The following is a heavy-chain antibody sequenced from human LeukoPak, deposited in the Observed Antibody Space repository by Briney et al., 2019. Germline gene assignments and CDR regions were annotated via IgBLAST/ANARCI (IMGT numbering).Heavy chain of an antibody. CDR1: GGTFSSYA. V-gene: IGHV1-69*04. CDR3: ARDYEYCGGDCYNRWDAFDI. Sequence: SVKVSCKAAGGTFSSYAISWVRQTPGQGLEWMGRIIPIFVIANYAQNFQGRGTITADKSTSKAYMELSSLRSEDTAVYYCARDYEYCGGDCYNRWDAFDIWGQGTMVTVSS. D-gene: IGHD2-21*02. J-gene: IGHJ3*02. CDR2: IIPIFVIA.